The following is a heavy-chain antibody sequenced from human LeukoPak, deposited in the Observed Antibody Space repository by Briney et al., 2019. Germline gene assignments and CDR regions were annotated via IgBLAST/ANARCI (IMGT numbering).Heavy chain of an antibody. J-gene: IGHJ4*02. CDR2: ISSSGSTI. CDR3: ARDYFGAGILDY. Sequence: GGSLRLSCAASGFTFSSYEMNWVRQAPGKGLEWVSYISSSGSTIYYGDSVKGRFTISRDNAKNSLYLQMNSLRAEDTAVYYCARDYFGAGILDYWGQGTLVTVSS. CDR1: GFTFSSYE. V-gene: IGHV3-48*03. D-gene: IGHD3-10*01.